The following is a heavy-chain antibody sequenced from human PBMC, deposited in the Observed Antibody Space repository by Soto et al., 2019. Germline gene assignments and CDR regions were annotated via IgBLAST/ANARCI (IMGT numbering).Heavy chain of an antibody. CDR3: ARCLYGSGSCWESWGSYNWFDP. CDR2: INHSGST. CDR1: GGSFSGYY. J-gene: IGHJ5*02. Sequence: PSETLSLTCAVYGGSFSGYYWSWIRQPPGKGLEWIGEINHSGSTNYNPSLKSRVTISVDTSKNQFSLKLSSVTAADTAVYYCARCLYGSGSCWESWGSYNWFDPWGQGTLVTVSS. V-gene: IGHV4-34*01. D-gene: IGHD3-10*01.